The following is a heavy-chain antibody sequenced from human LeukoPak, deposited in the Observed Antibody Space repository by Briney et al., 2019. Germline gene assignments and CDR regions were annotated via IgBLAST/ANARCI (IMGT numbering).Heavy chain of an antibody. D-gene: IGHD3-3*01. CDR2: INHSGST. J-gene: IGHJ5*02. CDR1: GGSFSGYY. Sequence: SETLSLTCAVYGGSFSGYYWSWIRQPPGKGLEWIGEINHSGSTNFNPSLKSRVTISVDTSKNQFSLKLSSVTAADTAVYYCARVDGFLEWLLWYGWFDPWGQGTLVTVSS. V-gene: IGHV4-34*01. CDR3: ARVDGFLEWLLWYGWFDP.